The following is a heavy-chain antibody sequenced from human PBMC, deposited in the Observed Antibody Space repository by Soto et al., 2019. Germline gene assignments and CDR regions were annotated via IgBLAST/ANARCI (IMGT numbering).Heavy chain of an antibody. CDR1: GFTFSSYS. CDR2: IFATSTTI. V-gene: IGHV3-48*04. Sequence: GGSLRLSCVASGFTFSSYSMVWVRQAPGKGLEWVSYIFATSTTIYYADSVKGRFTVSRDNAQNSLFLLMNSLRAEDTAVYYCARDKDWAFDYWGQGTLVTVSS. D-gene: IGHD3-9*01. J-gene: IGHJ4*02. CDR3: ARDKDWAFDY.